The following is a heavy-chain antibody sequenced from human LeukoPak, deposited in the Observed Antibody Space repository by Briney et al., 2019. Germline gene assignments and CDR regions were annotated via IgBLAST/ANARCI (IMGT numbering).Heavy chain of an antibody. CDR3: ARGDRQLRYFDWLSGPPTA. D-gene: IGHD3-9*01. CDR1: GGSISSYY. J-gene: IGHJ5*02. CDR2: IYYSGST. V-gene: IGHV4-59*01. Sequence: SETLSLTCTVSGGSISSYYWSWIRQPPGKGLEWVGYIYYSGSTNYNPSLKSRVTISVDTSKNQFSLKLSSVTAADTAVYYCARGDRQLRYFDWLSGPPTAWGQGTLVTVSS.